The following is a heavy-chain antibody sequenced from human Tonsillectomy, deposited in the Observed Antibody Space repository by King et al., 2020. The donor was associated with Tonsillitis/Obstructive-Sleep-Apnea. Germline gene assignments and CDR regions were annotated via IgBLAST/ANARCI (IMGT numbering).Heavy chain of an antibody. CDR1: GGSISSSSYY. V-gene: IGHV4-39*01. D-gene: IGHD3-3*01. J-gene: IGHJ5*02. CDR2: IYYSGST. Sequence: QLQESGPGLVKPSETLSLTCTVSGGSISSSSYYWGWIRQPPGKGLEWIGSIYYSGSTYYNPSLKSRDTISVDTSKNQFSLKLSSVTAADTDVYYCVRHKLYGCGFWSGYYTNWFDPWGQGTLVTVSS. CDR3: VRHKLYGCGFWSGYYTNWFDP.